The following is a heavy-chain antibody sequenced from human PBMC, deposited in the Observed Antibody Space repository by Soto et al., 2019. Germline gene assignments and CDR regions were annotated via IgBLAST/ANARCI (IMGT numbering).Heavy chain of an antibody. V-gene: IGHV3-30*18. CDR1: GFTFSSYG. D-gene: IGHD2-15*01. CDR2: ISYDGSNK. J-gene: IGHJ1*01. CDR3: AKGYCSGGSCSEYFQH. Sequence: QVQLLESGGGVVQPGRSLRLSCAASGFTFSSYGMHWVRQAPGKGLEWVAVISYDGSNKYYADSVKGRFTISRDNSKNTLYLQMNSLRAEDTAVYYCAKGYCSGGSCSEYFQHWGQGTLVTVSS.